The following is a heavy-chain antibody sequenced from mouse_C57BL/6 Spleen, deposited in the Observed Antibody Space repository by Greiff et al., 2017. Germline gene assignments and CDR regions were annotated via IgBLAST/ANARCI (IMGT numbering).Heavy chain of an antibody. CDR3: ASGNDSHYYAMDY. CDR1: GYTFTSYW. V-gene: IGHV1-55*01. Sequence: QVQLKQPGAELVKPGASVKMSCKASGYTFTSYWITWVKQRPGQGLEWIGDIYPGSGSTNYNEKFKSKATLTVDTSSSTAYMQLSSLTSEDSAVYYCASGNDSHYYAMDYWGQGTSVTVSS. CDR2: IYPGSGST. J-gene: IGHJ4*01. D-gene: IGHD2-4*01.